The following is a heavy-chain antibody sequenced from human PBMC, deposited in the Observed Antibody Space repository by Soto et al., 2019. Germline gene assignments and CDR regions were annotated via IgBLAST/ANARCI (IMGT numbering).Heavy chain of an antibody. CDR2: IKQDGSEK. D-gene: IGHD5-12*01. CDR3: ARDGDGYNDY. V-gene: IGHV3-7*01. Sequence: WWSLRLSCSASVFTFSSYWMSWFRQAPGKGLEWVANIKQDGSEKYYVDSVKGRFTISRDNAKNSLYLQMNSLRAEDTAVYYCARDGDGYNDYWGQGTLVTVSS. J-gene: IGHJ4*02. CDR1: VFTFSSYW.